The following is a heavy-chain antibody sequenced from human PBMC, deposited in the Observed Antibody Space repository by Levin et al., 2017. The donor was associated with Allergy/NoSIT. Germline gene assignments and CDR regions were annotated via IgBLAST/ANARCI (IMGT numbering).Heavy chain of an antibody. Sequence: GASVKVSCKASGGTFNSYAISWVRQAPGQGLEWMGRIMPIVGMADYAQKFQGRVTITADKSTSTVYMELSSLRSEDTAVYYCARDITSLYYDSLTGLTSGAFDMWGQGTMVTVSS. J-gene: IGHJ3*02. CDR2: IMPIVGMA. CDR3: ARDITSLYYDSLTGLTSGAFDM. V-gene: IGHV1-69*04. D-gene: IGHD3-9*01. CDR1: GGTFNSYA.